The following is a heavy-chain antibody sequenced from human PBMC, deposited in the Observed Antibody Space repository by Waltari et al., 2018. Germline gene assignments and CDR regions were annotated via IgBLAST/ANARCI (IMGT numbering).Heavy chain of an antibody. CDR1: GGSISSSSYY. D-gene: IGHD5-18*01. V-gene: IGHV4-39*01. Sequence: QLQLQESGPGLVKPSETLSLTCTVSGGSISSSSYYWGWIRQPPGKGLEWIGSIYYSGGTYYNPSLNGRVTISVDTSKNQFSLKLSSVTAADTAVYYCARQTWIQLWLYAFDIWGQGTMVTVSS. CDR2: IYYSGGT. CDR3: ARQTWIQLWLYAFDI. J-gene: IGHJ3*02.